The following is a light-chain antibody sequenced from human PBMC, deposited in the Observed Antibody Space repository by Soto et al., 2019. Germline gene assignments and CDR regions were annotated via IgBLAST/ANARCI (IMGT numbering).Light chain of an antibody. J-gene: IGKJ1*01. CDR1: QSVSSNY. V-gene: IGKV3-20*01. CDR2: GAS. Sequence: EIVLTQSPGTLSLSPGERATLSCRASQSVSSNYLAWYQQKPGQAPRLLIYGASSRATGIPDRFSGSGSGTDFTLTISRLEPEDFAVYYCQQYGSSRWTFCQGTKVDIK. CDR3: QQYGSSRWT.